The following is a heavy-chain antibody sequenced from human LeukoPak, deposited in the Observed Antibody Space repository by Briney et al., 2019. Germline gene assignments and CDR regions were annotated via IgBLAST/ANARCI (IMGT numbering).Heavy chain of an antibody. CDR1: GFTFSSYA. CDR3: VRGSYGAYDY. V-gene: IGHV3-30-3*01. Sequence: GGSLRLSCAASGFTFSSYAMHWVRQAPGKGLEWVAVISYDGSNKYYADSVKGRFTISRDNSKNTLYLQMSSLRAEDTAVYYCVRGSYGAYDYWGQGSLVTVSS. CDR2: ISYDGSNK. D-gene: IGHD4-17*01. J-gene: IGHJ4*02.